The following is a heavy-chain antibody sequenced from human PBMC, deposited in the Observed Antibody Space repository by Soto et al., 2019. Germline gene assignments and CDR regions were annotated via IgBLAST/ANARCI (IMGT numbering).Heavy chain of an antibody. V-gene: IGHV4-34*01. Sequence: PSETLSLTCAVYGGSFSGYYWSWIRQPPGKGLEWIGEINHSGSTNYNPSLKSRVTISVDTSKNQFSLKLSSVTAADTAVYYCARAWDWAFDIWGQGTMVTVSS. CDR1: GGSFSGYY. J-gene: IGHJ3*02. D-gene: IGHD1-26*01. CDR3: ARAWDWAFDI. CDR2: INHSGST.